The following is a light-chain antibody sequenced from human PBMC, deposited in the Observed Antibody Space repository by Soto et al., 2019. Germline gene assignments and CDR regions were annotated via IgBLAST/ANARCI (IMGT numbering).Light chain of an antibody. CDR3: QQYNSYPHT. J-gene: IGKJ2*01. CDR2: KAS. Sequence: DIQMTQSPSSLSASVGDRVTITCRANQGISTSLAWYQQKPGKAPKLLIYKASSLEIGVPSRFSGSGSGTGFTLTISSLQPDDFATYYCQQYNSYPHTFGQGTKVDLK. V-gene: IGKV1-5*03. CDR1: QGISTS.